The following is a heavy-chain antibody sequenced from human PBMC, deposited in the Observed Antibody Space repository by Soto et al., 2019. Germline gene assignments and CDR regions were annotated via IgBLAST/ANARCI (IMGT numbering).Heavy chain of an antibody. D-gene: IGHD3-22*01. Sequence: LRLSCAASGFTFDDYAMHWVRQAPGKGLEWVSGISWNSGSIGYADSVKGRFTISRDNAKNSLYLQMNSLRAEDTALYYCAKGRGYYYGMDVWGQGTTVTVSS. CDR2: ISWNSGSI. CDR1: GFTFDDYA. V-gene: IGHV3-9*01. J-gene: IGHJ6*02. CDR3: AKGRGYYYGMDV.